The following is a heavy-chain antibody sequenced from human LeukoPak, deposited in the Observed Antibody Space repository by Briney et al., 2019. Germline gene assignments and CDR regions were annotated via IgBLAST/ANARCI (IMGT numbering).Heavy chain of an antibody. J-gene: IGHJ4*02. CDR2: IRSKAYGGTT. CDR1: GFTFGDYA. V-gene: IGHV3-49*04. Sequence: GGSLRLSCTTSGFTFGDYAMSWVRQAPGKGLEWVGLIRSKAYGGTTEYAAPVKGRFTISRDDSKSIAYLQMNSLKTEDTAVYYCTRDARGYYDSGSYLDFWGQGTLVTVSS. D-gene: IGHD3-10*01. CDR3: TRDARGYYDSGSYLDF.